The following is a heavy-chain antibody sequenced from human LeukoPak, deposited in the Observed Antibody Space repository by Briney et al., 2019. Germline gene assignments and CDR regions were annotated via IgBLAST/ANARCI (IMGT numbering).Heavy chain of an antibody. V-gene: IGHV4-61*05. CDR3: ARGLGHRGIADWFDP. D-gene: IGHD3-10*01. J-gene: IGHJ5*02. CDR2: IYYSGST. CDR1: GGSISSSSYY. Sequence: KTSETLSLTCTVSGGSISSSSYYWGWIRQPPGKGLEWIGYIYYSGSTNYNPSLKSRVTISVDTSKNQFSLKLSSVTAADTAVYYCARGLGHRGIADWFDPWGQGTLVTVSS.